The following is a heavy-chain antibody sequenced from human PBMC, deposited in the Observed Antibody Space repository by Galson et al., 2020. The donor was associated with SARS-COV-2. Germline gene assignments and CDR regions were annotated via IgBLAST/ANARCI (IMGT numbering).Heavy chain of an antibody. V-gene: IGHV3-21*01. CDR2: ISGSGSYK. D-gene: IGHD2-15*01. Sequence: GESLKISCAASGFTFSDHNMIWVRQAPGKGLEWVSSISGSGSYKYFADSVRGRFTISRENADISVYLQLNSLSDEDTAVYYCARDKGSGFQMHWYFDLWGRGTLVSVSS. CDR3: ARDKGSGFQMHWYFDL. CDR1: GFTFSDHN. J-gene: IGHJ2*01.